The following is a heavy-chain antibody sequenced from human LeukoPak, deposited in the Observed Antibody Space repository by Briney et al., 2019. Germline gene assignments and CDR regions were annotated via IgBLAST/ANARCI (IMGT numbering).Heavy chain of an antibody. Sequence: SSETLSLTCAVYGGSFSGYYWSWLRQRPGKGLEWIGEINHSGSTNYNPSLKSRVTISVDTSKNQFSLKLSSVTAADTAVYYCASGSYDYYYGMDVWGKGATVTVSS. CDR2: INHSGST. CDR1: GGSFSGYY. J-gene: IGHJ6*04. CDR3: ASGSYDYYYGMDV. D-gene: IGHD5-18*01. V-gene: IGHV4-34*01.